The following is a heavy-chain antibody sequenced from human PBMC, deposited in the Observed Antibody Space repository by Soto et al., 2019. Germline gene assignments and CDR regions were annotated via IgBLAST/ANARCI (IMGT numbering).Heavy chain of an antibody. CDR3: AKDNGNYGSGTFSH. V-gene: IGHV3-23*01. CDR1: GFTVTSYA. D-gene: IGHD3-10*01. J-gene: IGHJ4*02. Sequence: LRLSCAASGFTVTSYAMSWVRQAPGKGLEWVSLVSGTGDSTHYANSVRGRFTISRDDSKATLCLQMSGLRAEDTAVYYCAKDNGNYGSGTFSHWGQGTLVTVSS. CDR2: VSGTGDST.